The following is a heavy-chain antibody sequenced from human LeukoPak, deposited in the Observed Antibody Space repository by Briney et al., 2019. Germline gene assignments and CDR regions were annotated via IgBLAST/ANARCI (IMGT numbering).Heavy chain of an antibody. V-gene: IGHV4-59*08. CDR2: IYYSGST. D-gene: IGHD3-10*01. Sequence: PSETLSLTCTVSGGSISSYYWSWIRQPPGKGLEWIGYIYYSGSTNYNASLKSRVTISVDTSKNQFSLKLSSVTAADTAVYYCARQTGSGLFSLPGGQGTLVTVSS. CDR1: GGSISSYY. CDR3: ARQTGSGLFSLP. J-gene: IGHJ4*02.